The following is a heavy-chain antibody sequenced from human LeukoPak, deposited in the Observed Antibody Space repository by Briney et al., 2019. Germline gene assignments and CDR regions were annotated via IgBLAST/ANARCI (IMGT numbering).Heavy chain of an antibody. CDR1: GGSISSYY. CDR3: ARVLEGSSGQHWYFDL. CDR2: IYYSGST. D-gene: IGHD6-19*01. J-gene: IGHJ2*01. V-gene: IGHV4-59*12. Sequence: PSETLSLTCSVSGGSISSYYWSWIRQPPGKGLEWLGYIYYSGSTNYNPSLKSRVTISVDTSKNQFSLKLSSVTAADTAVYYCARVLEGSSGQHWYFDLWGRGTLVAVSS.